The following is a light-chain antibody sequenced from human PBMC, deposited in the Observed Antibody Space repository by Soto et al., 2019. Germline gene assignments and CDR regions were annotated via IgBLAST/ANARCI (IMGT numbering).Light chain of an antibody. CDR3: QQRGDWPLT. Sequence: SPATLSVSTREGVTLSFRASQGIGDTLAWYQHKPGQTPRLLIYDASHRATGIPARFSGSGSGTDFTLTISNLEPEDFAVYYCQQRGDWPLTFGGGTKVDI. CDR1: QGIGDT. J-gene: IGKJ4*01. CDR2: DAS. V-gene: IGKV3D-11*01.